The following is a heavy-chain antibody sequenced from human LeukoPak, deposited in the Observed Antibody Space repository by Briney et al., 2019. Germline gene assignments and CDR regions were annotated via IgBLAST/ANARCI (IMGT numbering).Heavy chain of an antibody. J-gene: IGHJ4*02. CDR3: AREGGDYYGGYFDY. D-gene: IGHD4-17*01. Sequence: ASVKVSCKASGYTFTSYYMHWVRQAPGQGLEWMGIINPSGGSTSYAQKFQGRVTMTRDTSTSTAYMELSSLRSEDTAVYYCAREGGDYYGGYFDYWAREPWSPSPQ. V-gene: IGHV1-46*01. CDR2: INPSGGST. CDR1: GYTFTSYY.